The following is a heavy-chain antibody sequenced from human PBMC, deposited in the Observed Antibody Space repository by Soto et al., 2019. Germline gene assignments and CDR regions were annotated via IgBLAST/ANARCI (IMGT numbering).Heavy chain of an antibody. V-gene: IGHV1-2*04. D-gene: IGHD6-13*01. J-gene: IGHJ3*02. Sequence: ASVKVSCKASGYTFTGYYMHWVRQAPGQGLEWMGWINPNSGGTNYAQKFQGWVTMTRDTSISTAYMELSRLRSDDTAVYYCARVAAAAADAFDIWGQGTMVTVSS. CDR2: INPNSGGT. CDR1: GYTFTGYY. CDR3: ARVAAAAADAFDI.